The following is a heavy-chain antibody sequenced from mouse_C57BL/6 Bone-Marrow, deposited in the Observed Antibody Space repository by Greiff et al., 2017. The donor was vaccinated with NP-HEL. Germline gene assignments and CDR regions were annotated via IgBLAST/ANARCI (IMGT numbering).Heavy chain of an antibody. CDR3: AYTRYAMDY. CDR2: IDPSDSYT. V-gene: IGHV1-50*01. Sequence: QVQLKQPGAELVKPGASVKLSCKASGYTFTSYWMQWVKQRPGQGLEWIGEIDPSDSYTNYNQKFKGKATLTVDTSSSTAYMQLSSLTSEDSAVYYCAYTRYAMDYWGQGTSVTVSS. J-gene: IGHJ4*01. CDR1: GYTFTSYW.